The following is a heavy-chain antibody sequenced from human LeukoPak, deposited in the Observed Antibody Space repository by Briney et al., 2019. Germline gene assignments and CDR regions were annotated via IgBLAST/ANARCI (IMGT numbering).Heavy chain of an antibody. D-gene: IGHD4-17*01. CDR2: INHSGST. J-gene: IGHJ4*02. CDR3: ARDDYGDYAKPLDY. V-gene: IGHV4-34*01. Sequence: SETLSLTCAVYGGSFSGYYWSWIRQPPGKGLEWIGEINHSGSTNYNPSLESRVTISVDTSKNQFSLKLSSVTAADTAVYYCARDDYGDYAKPLDYWGQGTLVTVSS. CDR1: GGSFSGYY.